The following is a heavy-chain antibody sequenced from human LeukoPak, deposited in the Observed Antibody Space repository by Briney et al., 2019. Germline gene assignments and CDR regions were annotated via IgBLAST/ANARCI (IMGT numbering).Heavy chain of an antibody. V-gene: IGHV4-59*08. Sequence: SETLSLTCTVSGGSISSYYWSWIRQPPGKGLEWIGYIYYSGSTNYNPSLKSRVTISVDTSKNQFSLKLSSVTAADTAVYYCARHGTSGSYGWFDPWGQGTLVTVSS. CDR2: IYYSGST. D-gene: IGHD3-10*01. CDR3: ARHGTSGSYGWFDP. J-gene: IGHJ5*02. CDR1: GGSISSYY.